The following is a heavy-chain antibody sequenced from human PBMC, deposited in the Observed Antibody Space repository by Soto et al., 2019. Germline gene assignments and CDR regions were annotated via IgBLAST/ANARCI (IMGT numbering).Heavy chain of an antibody. CDR2: IYYSGST. CDR1: GGSISSSSYY. V-gene: IGHV4-39*01. D-gene: IGHD6-19*01. CDR3: ARIRAGPFDY. J-gene: IGHJ4*02. Sequence: PSETLSLTCTVSGGSISSSSYYWGWIRQPPGKGLEWIGSIYYSGSTYYNPSLKSRITISVDTSKNQFSLKLSSVTAADTAVYYCARIRAGPFDYWGQGTLVTVSS.